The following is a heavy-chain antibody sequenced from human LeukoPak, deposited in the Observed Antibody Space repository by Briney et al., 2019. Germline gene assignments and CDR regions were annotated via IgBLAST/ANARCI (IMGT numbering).Heavy chain of an antibody. Sequence: GGSLRLSCAASGFTFSGSGMHWVRQAPGKGLEWVAVISFDGGNKYYADSVKGRFTISRDNSKNTLYLQMNSLRAEDTAVYYCAKLKGRHLVVVTTTGRYFDYWGQGTLVTVSS. CDR3: AKLKGRHLVVVTTTGRYFDY. V-gene: IGHV3-30*18. CDR1: GFTFSGSG. D-gene: IGHD2-21*02. CDR2: ISFDGGNK. J-gene: IGHJ4*02.